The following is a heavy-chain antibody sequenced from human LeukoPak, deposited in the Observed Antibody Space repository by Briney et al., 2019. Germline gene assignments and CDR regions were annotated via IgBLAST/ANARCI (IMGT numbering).Heavy chain of an antibody. Sequence: SETLSLTCAVYGGSFSGYYWSWIRQPPGKGLEWIGEINHSGSSNYNPSLKSRVTISVDTSKNQFSLKLSSVTAADTAVYYCSAGRDYWGQGTLVTVSS. V-gene: IGHV4-34*01. CDR1: GGSFSGYY. CDR2: INHSGSS. J-gene: IGHJ4*02. CDR3: SAGRDY. D-gene: IGHD6-13*01.